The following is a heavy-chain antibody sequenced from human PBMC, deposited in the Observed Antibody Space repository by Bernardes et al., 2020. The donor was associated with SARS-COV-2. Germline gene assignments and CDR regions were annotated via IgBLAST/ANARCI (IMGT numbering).Heavy chain of an antibody. J-gene: IGHJ3*02. V-gene: IGHV4-59*01. CDR2: IYYSGST. CDR3: ARGYCSSTSCYYAFDI. Sequence: TLSLTCTVSGGSISSYYWSWIRHPPGKGLEWIGYIYYSGSTNYNPSLKSRVTISVDTSKNQFSLKLSSVTAADTAVYYCARGYCSSTSCYYAFDIWGQGTMVTVSS. D-gene: IGHD2-2*01. CDR1: GGSISSYY.